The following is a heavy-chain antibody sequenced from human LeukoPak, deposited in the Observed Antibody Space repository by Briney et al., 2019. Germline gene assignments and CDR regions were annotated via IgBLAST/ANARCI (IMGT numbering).Heavy chain of an antibody. Sequence: SETLSLTCAVTGNSISSSYYWTWIRKPAGKGLESIGRIYSTGSTNYNPSLKSRVTMSVDTSKNHFSLNLNSVTAADTAVYYCARHLGAQSLIAFDIWGRGTMVTVSS. J-gene: IGHJ3*02. CDR2: IYSTGST. D-gene: IGHD3-16*01. CDR3: ARHLGAQSLIAFDI. CDR1: GNSISSSYY. V-gene: IGHV4-4*07.